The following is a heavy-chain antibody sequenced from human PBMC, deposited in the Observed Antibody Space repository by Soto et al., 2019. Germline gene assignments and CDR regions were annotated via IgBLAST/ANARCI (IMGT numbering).Heavy chain of an antibody. CDR3: ARVGVYGAARGFDY. J-gene: IGHJ4*02. Sequence: QVQLQQWGAGLLKPSETLSLTCAVYGGSFSGYYWSWIRQPPGKGLEWIGEINHSGSTNYNPSLKRRATIPVNTPKNQSPLRLAFVPAADRAGYYWARVGVYGAARGFDYWGQGTLVPVSS. CDR2: INHSGST. CDR1: GGSFSGYY. V-gene: IGHV4-34*01. D-gene: IGHD6-13*01.